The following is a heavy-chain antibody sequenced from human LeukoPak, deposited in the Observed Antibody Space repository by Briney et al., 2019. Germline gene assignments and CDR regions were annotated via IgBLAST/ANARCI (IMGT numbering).Heavy chain of an antibody. V-gene: IGHV4-59*12. J-gene: IGHJ4*02. CDR3: ARERDYDSSGYYHYFDY. CDR1: GGSISSYY. CDR2: IYHSGST. D-gene: IGHD3-22*01. Sequence: PSETLSLTCTVSGGSISSYYWSWIRQPPGKGLEWIGYIYHSGSTYYNPSLKSRVSISVDRSKNQFSLKLSSVTAADTAVYYCARERDYDSSGYYHYFDYWGQGTLVTVSS.